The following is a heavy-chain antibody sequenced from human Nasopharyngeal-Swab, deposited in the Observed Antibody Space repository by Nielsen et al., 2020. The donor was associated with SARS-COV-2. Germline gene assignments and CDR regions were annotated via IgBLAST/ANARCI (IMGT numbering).Heavy chain of an antibody. D-gene: IGHD2-2*01. J-gene: IGHJ4*02. V-gene: IGHV4-34*01. CDR3: ARGGWGYCSSTSRYTFDY. CDR2: INHSGST. Sequence: WIRQPPGKGLEWIGEINHSGSTNYNPSLKSRVTISVDTSKNQFSLKLSSVTAADTAVYYCARGGWGYCSSTSRYTFDYWGQGTLVTVSS.